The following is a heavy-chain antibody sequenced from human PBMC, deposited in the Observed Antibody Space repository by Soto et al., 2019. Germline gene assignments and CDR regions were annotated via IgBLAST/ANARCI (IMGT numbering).Heavy chain of an antibody. Sequence: PGGSLRLSCAASGFTVSSNYMSWVRQAPGKGPEWVSVTYSGGSTYYADSVKGRFTISRDNSKNTLYLQMNSLRAEDTAVYYCARAPSWTAGPFDYWGQGTLVTVPQ. D-gene: IGHD6-25*01. CDR2: TYSGGST. J-gene: IGHJ4*02. CDR1: GFTVSSNY. V-gene: IGHV3-66*01. CDR3: ARAPSWTAGPFDY.